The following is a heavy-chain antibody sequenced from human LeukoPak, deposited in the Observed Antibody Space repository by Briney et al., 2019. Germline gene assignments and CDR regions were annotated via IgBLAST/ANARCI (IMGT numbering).Heavy chain of an antibody. D-gene: IGHD3-10*01. J-gene: IGHJ4*02. CDR1: GGSISSYY. Sequence: SETLSLTCTVSGGSISSYYWSWIRQPQGKGLEWIGYIYYSGTTNYNPSLKSRVTISVDTSKNQFSLKLTSVTAADTAVYYCAGGSGLPHFDYWGQGTLVTVSS. CDR2: IYYSGTT. V-gene: IGHV4-59*01. CDR3: AGGSGLPHFDY.